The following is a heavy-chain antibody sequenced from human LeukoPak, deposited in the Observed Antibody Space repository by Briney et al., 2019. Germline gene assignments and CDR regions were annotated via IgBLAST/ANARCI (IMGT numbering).Heavy chain of an antibody. Sequence: GGSLRLSCAASGFTFSSYSMNWVRQAPGKGLEWVSSISSSSSYIYYADSVKGRFTVSRDNAKNSLYLQMNSLRAEDTAVYYCAREGENPAPFDYWGQGTLVTVSS. CDR3: AREGENPAPFDY. V-gene: IGHV3-21*01. J-gene: IGHJ4*02. CDR1: GFTFSSYS. CDR2: ISSSSSYI. D-gene: IGHD3-10*01.